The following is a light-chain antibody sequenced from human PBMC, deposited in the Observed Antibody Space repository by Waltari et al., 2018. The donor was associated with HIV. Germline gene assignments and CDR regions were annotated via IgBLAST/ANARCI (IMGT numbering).Light chain of an antibody. V-gene: IGKV1-9*01. Sequence: DLQLTQSPSFLSASVGDRVTITCRASQGISSYLAWYQQKPGKAPKLLIYAASTLQSGVASRFSGSGSRTECTLTISRLQPEYFATYYCQQLNSYLALTFGGRTKVEIK. CDR1: QGISSY. CDR3: QQLNSYLALT. J-gene: IGKJ4*01. CDR2: AAS.